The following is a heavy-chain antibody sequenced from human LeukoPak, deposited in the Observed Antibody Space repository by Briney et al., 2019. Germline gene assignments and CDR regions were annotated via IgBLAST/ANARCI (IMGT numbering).Heavy chain of an antibody. J-gene: IGHJ4*02. V-gene: IGHV4-4*09. CDR2: IHMTGRT. Sequence: SSGPPPPPSPVSGGSFLSFQGGWGPRPPGEGREGVGNIHMTGRTDYNPSLKSRVTISVDTSKSQFSLLVTSVSAADTAIYFCATSYDAKVAPFDLLGQGILVTVSS. CDR1: GGSFLSFQ. D-gene: IGHD2-8*01. CDR3: ATSYDAKVAPFDL.